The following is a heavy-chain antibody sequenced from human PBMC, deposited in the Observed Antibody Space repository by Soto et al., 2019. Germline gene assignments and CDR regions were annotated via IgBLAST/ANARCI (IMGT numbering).Heavy chain of an antibody. J-gene: IGHJ3*02. Sequence: GGSLRLSCTASGFTFRNCWMSWVRQAPGKGLEWVANIKEDGSDKFYVDSVKGRSTISRDNAENSLFLQMNSLRVDDTAVYYCASAARLGAFDIWGRGTLVTVSS. CDR3: ASAARLGAFDI. D-gene: IGHD3-16*01. V-gene: IGHV3-7*05. CDR2: IKEDGSDK. CDR1: GFTFRNCW.